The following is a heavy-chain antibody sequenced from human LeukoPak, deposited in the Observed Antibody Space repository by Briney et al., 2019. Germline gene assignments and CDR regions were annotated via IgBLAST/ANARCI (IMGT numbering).Heavy chain of an antibody. V-gene: IGHV3-21*01. D-gene: IGHD6-6*01. CDR2: ISSSSSYI. J-gene: IGHJ4*02. CDR3: ARPLYSSSSGSDY. Sequence: PGGSLRLPCAASGFTFSSYSMNWVRQAPGKGLEWVSSISSSSSYIYYADSVKGRFTISRDNAKNSLYLQINSLRAEDTAVYYCARPLYSSSSGSDYWGQGTLVTDSS. CDR1: GFTFSSYS.